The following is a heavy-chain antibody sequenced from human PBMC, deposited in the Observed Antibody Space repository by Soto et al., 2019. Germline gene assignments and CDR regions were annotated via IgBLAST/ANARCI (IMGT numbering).Heavy chain of an antibody. CDR2: TYYRSNWYN. CDR3: VREWGYCSGSICYAPLDYYYGMDV. D-gene: IGHD2-2*01. Sequence: PSQTLSLTCAISGNSVSTNTAAWSWIRQSPSRGLEWLGRTYYRSNWYNDYALSVKSRISITADTSKNQFYLQLNSVSPEDTAVYYCVREWGYCSGSICYAPLDYYYGMDVWGQGTTVTVSS. V-gene: IGHV6-1*01. J-gene: IGHJ6*02. CDR1: GNSVSTNTAA.